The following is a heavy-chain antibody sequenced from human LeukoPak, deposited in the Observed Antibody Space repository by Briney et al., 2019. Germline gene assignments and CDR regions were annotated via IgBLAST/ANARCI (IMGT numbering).Heavy chain of an antibody. D-gene: IGHD4-17*01. J-gene: IGHJ6*03. CDR1: GFTVSSNY. V-gene: IGHV3-66*01. Sequence: GGSLRLSCAASGFTVSSNYMSWVRQAPGKGLEWVSVIYSGGSTYYADSVKGRFTISRDNSKNTLYLQMGSLRAEDMAVYYCARDRRPSYGDLYYYYYMDVWGKGTTVTISS. CDR3: ARDRRPSYGDLYYYYYMDV. CDR2: IYSGGST.